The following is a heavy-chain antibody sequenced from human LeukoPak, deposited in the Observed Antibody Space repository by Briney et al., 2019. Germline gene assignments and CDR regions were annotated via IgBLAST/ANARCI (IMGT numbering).Heavy chain of an antibody. CDR2: ISYDGSNK. V-gene: IGHV3-30-3*01. CDR3: AKARGSSWYFDY. D-gene: IGHD6-13*01. Sequence: PGRSLRLSCAASGFTFSSYAMHWVRQAPGKGLEWVAVISYDGSNKYYADSVKGRFTISRDNAKNSLYLQMNSLRAEDTAVYYCAKARGSSWYFDYWGQGTLVSVSS. J-gene: IGHJ4*02. CDR1: GFTFSSYA.